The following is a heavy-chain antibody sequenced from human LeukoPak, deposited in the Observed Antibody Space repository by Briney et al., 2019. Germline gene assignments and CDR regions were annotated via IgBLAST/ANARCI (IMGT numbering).Heavy chain of an antibody. J-gene: IGHJ4*02. CDR2: IYSGGST. Sequence: PGGSLRLSCAASGFTVSSNYMSWVRQAPGKGLEWVSVIYSGGSTYYADSVKGRFTISRDNSKNTLYLQMNSLRAEDTAVYYCARGVQPGTIQWSLDYWGQGALVTVSS. CDR3: ARGVQPGTIQWSLDY. CDR1: GFTVSSNY. V-gene: IGHV3-53*01. D-gene: IGHD2-2*02.